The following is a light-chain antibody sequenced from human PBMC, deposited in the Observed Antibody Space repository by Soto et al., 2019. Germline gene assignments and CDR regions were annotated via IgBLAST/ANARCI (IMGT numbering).Light chain of an antibody. J-gene: IGKJ4*01. CDR1: QSISNY. CDR3: QQGGNWPPFT. CDR2: EAS. Sequence: EIVMTQSPATLSVSPGERATLSCRASQSISNYLAWYQQKPGQAPRLLIYEASNRATGIPDRFSGSGSGTDFTLTISSLEPEDFAVYYCQQGGNWPPFTFGGGTKVDIK. V-gene: IGKV3-11*01.